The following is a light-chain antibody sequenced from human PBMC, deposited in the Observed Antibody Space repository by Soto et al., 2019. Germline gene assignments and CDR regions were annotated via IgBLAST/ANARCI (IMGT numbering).Light chain of an antibody. CDR2: EDK. J-gene: IGLJ2*01. Sequence: NFMLTQPHSVSESPGKTVTISCTRSSGSIASNYVQWYQQRPGSAPTTVIYEDKQRPSGVPDRFSGSTDGSSNSASLTISGLQTEDEGDYYCQSYESSTVVFGGGTKVTVL. CDR3: QSYESSTVV. CDR1: SGSIASNY. V-gene: IGLV6-57*04.